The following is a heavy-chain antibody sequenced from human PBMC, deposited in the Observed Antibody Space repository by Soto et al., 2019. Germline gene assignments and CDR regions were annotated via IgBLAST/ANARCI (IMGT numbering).Heavy chain of an antibody. CDR2: IFYSGSA. V-gene: IGHV4-31*03. CDR3: ARDMSRYDSWSGYVSTTNWFDP. Sequence: PSETLSLTCIVSGDSISSGGYYWSWIRQHPVKGLEWIGYIFYSGSAFYNPSLKSRVTISVETSKNRFSLRLNSVTAADTAVYYCARDMSRYDSWSGYVSTTNWFDPWGQGALVTAPQ. CDR1: GDSISSGGYY. D-gene: IGHD3-3*01. J-gene: IGHJ5*02.